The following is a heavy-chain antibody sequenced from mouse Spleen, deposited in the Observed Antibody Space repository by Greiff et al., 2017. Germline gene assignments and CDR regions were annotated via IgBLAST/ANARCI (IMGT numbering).Heavy chain of an antibody. CDR2: ISNSGGST. V-gene: IGHV5-12-1*01. CDR3: ARDRSYYAMDY. Sequence: EVQGVESGGGLVKLGGSLKLSCAASGFTFSSYYMSWVRQTPEKRLEWVATISNSGGSTYYPDSVKDRFTISRDNAKNTLYLQMSSLNSEDTAVYYCARDRSYYAMDYWGQGTSVTVSS. CDR1: GFTFSSYY. J-gene: IGHJ4*01.